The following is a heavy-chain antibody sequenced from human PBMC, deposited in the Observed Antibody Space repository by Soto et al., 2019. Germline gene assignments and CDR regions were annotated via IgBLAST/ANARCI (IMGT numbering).Heavy chain of an antibody. CDR2: ISSSSSYI. J-gene: IGHJ3*02. CDR3: ARGGISSGWRGSALDI. D-gene: IGHD6-19*01. Sequence: PGGSLRLSCAASGFTFSSYSMNWVRQAPGKGLEWVSSISSSSSYIYYADSVKGRFTISRDNAKNSLYLQMNSLRAEDTAVYYCARGGISSGWRGSALDIWGQGTMVTVSS. V-gene: IGHV3-21*01. CDR1: GFTFSSYS.